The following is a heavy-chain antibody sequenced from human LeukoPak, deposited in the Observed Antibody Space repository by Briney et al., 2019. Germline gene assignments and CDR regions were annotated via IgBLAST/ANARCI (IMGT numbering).Heavy chain of an antibody. D-gene: IGHD6-6*01. CDR2: INTNGANT. V-gene: IGHV3-64*05. CDR1: GFTFKSYA. J-gene: IGHJ4*02. CDR3: VKGFDYSSSQMDS. Sequence: GGSLRLSCSASGFTFKSYAMHWVRQAPGKGLEYVSSINTNGANTYYADSVKGRFTISRDNPRNTVYVQMNSLTPEDTAVYYCVKGFDYSSSQMDSWGQGTLVTVSS.